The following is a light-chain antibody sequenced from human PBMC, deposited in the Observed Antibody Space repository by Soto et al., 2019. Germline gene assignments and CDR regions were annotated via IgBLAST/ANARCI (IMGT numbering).Light chain of an antibody. CDR3: GTWDSSLTAVV. V-gene: IGLV1-51*01. Sequence: QSVLTQPPSVSAAPGQKVTISCSGSSSNIGNNYVSWYQQLPGTAPKLLIYDNNKRPSGIPDRFSGSNFGTSATLGITGLQTGDEADYYCGTWDSSLTAVVFGGGTKVTVL. J-gene: IGLJ2*01. CDR1: SSNIGNNY. CDR2: DNN.